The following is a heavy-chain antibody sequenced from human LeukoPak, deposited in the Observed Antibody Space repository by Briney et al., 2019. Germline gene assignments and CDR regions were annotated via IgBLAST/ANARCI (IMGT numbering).Heavy chain of an antibody. V-gene: IGHV1-2*02. CDR3: AGERIVSTVTTLDY. D-gene: IGHD4-17*01. J-gene: IGHJ4*02. Sequence: ASVKVSCKASGYTFTGYYMHWVRQAPGQGLEWMGWINPNSGGTNYAQKFQGRVTMTRDTSISTAYMELSRLRSDDTAVYYCAGERIVSTVTTLDYWGQGTLVTVSS. CDR2: INPNSGGT. CDR1: GYTFTGYY.